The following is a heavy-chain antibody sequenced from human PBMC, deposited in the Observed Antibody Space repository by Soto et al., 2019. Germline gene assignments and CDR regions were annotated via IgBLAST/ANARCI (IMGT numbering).Heavy chain of an antibody. CDR2: ITGSSGRT. V-gene: IGHV3-23*01. D-gene: IGHD1-26*01. J-gene: IGHJ4*02. CDR3: AKEYTSTSRGSFDY. CDR1: GFPFSNFA. Sequence: EVHLLEFGGGLVQPGGSLSLSCAASGFPFSNFAWTWFRRAPGRGLGWVSGITGSSGRTFYADSVKGRFTISRDNSKNTVYLQMNSVRADDTAVYYCAKEYTSTSRGSFDYWGQGALVTVSS.